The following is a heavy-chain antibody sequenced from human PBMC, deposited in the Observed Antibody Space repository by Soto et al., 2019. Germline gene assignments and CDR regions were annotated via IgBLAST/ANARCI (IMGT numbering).Heavy chain of an antibody. D-gene: IGHD3-16*02. CDR2: IYYIGST. J-gene: IGHJ5*02. CDR3: AGRNSLASVSLNFRELSNYKWIDP. V-gene: IGHV4-39*01. Sequence: QLQLQESGPGLVKPSETLSLTCTVSGDSITNSNYYWGWFRQPPGKGLEWIASIYYIGSTYYNPSLKSRVTISVDTSNTQFSLNLNSGTASDTAVYYCAGRNSLASVSLNFRELSNYKWIDPWGPGTLVTVSS. CDR1: GDSITNSNYY.